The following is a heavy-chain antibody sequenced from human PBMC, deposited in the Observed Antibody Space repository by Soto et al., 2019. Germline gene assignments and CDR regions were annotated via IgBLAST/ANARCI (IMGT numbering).Heavy chain of an antibody. CDR2: IKSKTDGGTT. D-gene: IGHD3-9*01. J-gene: IGHJ4*02. CDR1: GFTFSNAW. CDR3: TTSHVLRYFDWLSHLGY. Sequence: EVQLVESGGGLVKPGGSLRLSCAASGFTFSNAWMNWVRQAPGKGLEWVGRIKSKTDGGTTDYAAPVKGRFTISRDNAKNTLYLQMNSLKTEDTALYSCTTSHVLRYFDWLSHLGYWGQGTLVTVSS. V-gene: IGHV3-15*07.